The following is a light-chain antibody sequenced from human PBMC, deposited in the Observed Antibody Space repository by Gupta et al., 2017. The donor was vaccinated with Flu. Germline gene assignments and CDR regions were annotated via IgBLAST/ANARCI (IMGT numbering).Light chain of an antibody. CDR1: QSISSY. Sequence: DIQMTQSPSSLSASVGDRVTITCRARQSISSYLNWYQKKPGKAPKLLIYAASSLQRGRPSRCNGSGDGTDFSLTISSRQPEGFKTYYCQQGYSNHSALTFGGGTKVEIK. J-gene: IGKJ4*01. V-gene: IGKV1-39*01. CDR2: AAS. CDR3: QQGYSNHSALT.